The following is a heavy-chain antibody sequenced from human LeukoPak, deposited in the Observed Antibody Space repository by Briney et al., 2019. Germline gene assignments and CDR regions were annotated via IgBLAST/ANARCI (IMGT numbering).Heavy chain of an antibody. CDR3: AKGAYDYIEIAYFDS. D-gene: IGHD5-12*01. CDR2: LIGSSGST. Sequence: GGSLRLSCAASGFTSTNYAMNWVRQAPGKGLEWVSVLIGSSGSTDYADSVKGRFTISRDISENTLFLQMNSLRAEDTAIYYCAKGAYDYIEIAYFDSWGQGTLVTVSS. CDR1: GFTSTNYA. J-gene: IGHJ4*02. V-gene: IGHV3-23*01.